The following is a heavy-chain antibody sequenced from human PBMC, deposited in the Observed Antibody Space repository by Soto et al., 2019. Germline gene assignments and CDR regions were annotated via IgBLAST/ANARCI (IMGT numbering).Heavy chain of an antibody. Sequence: SETLSLTCTVSGGSFSSSTYYWGWIRQPPGKGLEWIGSMYSGGNTYYNPSLKSRVTVSVDMSKNHFSLKLTSVTAADTAMYYCARQPYDSTGYYYGAWGQGTQVAVSS. CDR1: GGSFSSSTYY. D-gene: IGHD3-22*01. CDR2: MYSGGNT. CDR3: ARQPYDSTGYYYGA. J-gene: IGHJ5*02. V-gene: IGHV4-39*01.